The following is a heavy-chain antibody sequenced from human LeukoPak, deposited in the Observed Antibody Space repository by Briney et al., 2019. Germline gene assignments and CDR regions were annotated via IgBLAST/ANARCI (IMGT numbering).Heavy chain of an antibody. CDR3: ATQKWELPFDY. CDR2: IYYSGST. Sequence: PSETLSLTCTVSGGSISSSSYYWGWIRQPPGKGLEWIGSIYYSGSTYYNPSLKSRVTISVDTSKNQFSLKLSSVTAADTAVYYCATQKWELPFDYWGQGTLVTVSS. D-gene: IGHD1-26*01. CDR1: GGSISSSSYY. J-gene: IGHJ4*02. V-gene: IGHV4-39*01.